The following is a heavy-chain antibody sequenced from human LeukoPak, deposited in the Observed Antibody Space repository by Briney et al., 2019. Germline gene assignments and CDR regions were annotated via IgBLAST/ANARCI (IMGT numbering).Heavy chain of an antibody. CDR2: ISGSGGST. CDR3: AKARDIAAAGIDY. V-gene: IGHV3-23*01. CDR1: GFTFDDYG. D-gene: IGHD6-13*01. Sequence: GGSLRLSCAASGFTFDDYGMSWVRQAPGKGLEWVSAISGSGGSTYYADSVKGRFTISRDNSKNTLYLQMNSLRAEDTAVYYCAKARDIAAAGIDYWGQGTLVTVSS. J-gene: IGHJ4*02.